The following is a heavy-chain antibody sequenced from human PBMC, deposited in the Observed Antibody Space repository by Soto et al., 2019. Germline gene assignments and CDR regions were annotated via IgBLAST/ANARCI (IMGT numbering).Heavy chain of an antibody. CDR1: GGSISSGHYP. V-gene: IGHV4-30-2*01. J-gene: IGHJ6*01. CDR2: IYPGGNT. CDR3: ASRVREQISPSSRRSFDTVSSGMD. Sequence: SKTLSLTCAVSGGSISSGHYPWTWIRQPPGKGLEWIGYIYPGGNTYYSPSLKSRVTIALDTSKSLVSLRLNSVTAADTAVYYCASRVREQISPSSRRSFDTVSSGMD. D-gene: IGHD2-2*02.